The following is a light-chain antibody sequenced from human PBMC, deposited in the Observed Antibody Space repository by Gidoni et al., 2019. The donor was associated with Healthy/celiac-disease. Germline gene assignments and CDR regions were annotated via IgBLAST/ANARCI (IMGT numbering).Light chain of an antibody. CDR1: QSVSSY. Sequence: ETVLTHSPATLSLSPGERATLSCRASQSVSSYLAWYQQKPGQAPRLLIYDASNRATGIPARFSGSGPGTDFTLTISSLEPEDFAVYYCQQRSNWPRLTFGGGTKVEIK. CDR3: QQRSNWPRLT. V-gene: IGKV3-11*01. CDR2: DAS. J-gene: IGKJ4*01.